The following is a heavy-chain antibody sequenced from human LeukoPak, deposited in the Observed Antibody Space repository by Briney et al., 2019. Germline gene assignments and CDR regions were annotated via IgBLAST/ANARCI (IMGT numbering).Heavy chain of an antibody. J-gene: IGHJ4*02. V-gene: IGHV3-23*01. CDR2: ISGSGGST. D-gene: IGHD3-10*01. Sequence: GGSLRLSCAASGFTFSSYGMHWVRRAPGKGLEWVSAISGSGGSTYYADSVKGRFTISRDNSKNTLYLQMNSLRAEDTAVYYCAKDLGFENYWGQGTLVTASS. CDR3: AKDLGFENY. CDR1: GFTFSSYG.